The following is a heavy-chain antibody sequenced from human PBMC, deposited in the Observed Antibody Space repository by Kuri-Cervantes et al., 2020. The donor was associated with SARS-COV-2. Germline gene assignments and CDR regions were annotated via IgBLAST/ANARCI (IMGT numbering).Heavy chain of an antibody. D-gene: IGHD6-13*01. CDR3: ARVLRYSSSWYDY. CDR1: GFTFSSYW. Sequence: GESLKISCAASGFTFSSYWMSWVRQAPGKGLEWVANIKQDGSEKYYVDSVKGRFTISRDNAKNSLYLQMNSLRAEDTAVYYCARVLRYSSSWYDYWGQGTLVTVSS. V-gene: IGHV3-7*01. CDR2: IKQDGSEK. J-gene: IGHJ4*02.